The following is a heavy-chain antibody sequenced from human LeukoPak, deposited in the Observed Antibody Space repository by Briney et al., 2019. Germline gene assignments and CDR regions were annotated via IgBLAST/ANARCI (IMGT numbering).Heavy chain of an antibody. J-gene: IGHJ4*02. Sequence: ASVKVSCKASGYTFTGYYMHWVRQAPGQGLEWMGWINPNSGGTNFAQKFQGRVTMTRDTSISTAYMEPSRLRSDDTAVYYCAQRATFGLILFDYWGQGTLVTVSS. D-gene: IGHD2/OR15-2a*01. CDR3: AQRATFGLILFDY. CDR1: GYTFTGYY. CDR2: INPNSGGT. V-gene: IGHV1-2*02.